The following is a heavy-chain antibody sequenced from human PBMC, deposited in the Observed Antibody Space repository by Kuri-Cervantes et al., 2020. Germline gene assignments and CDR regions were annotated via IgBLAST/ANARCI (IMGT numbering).Heavy chain of an antibody. CDR3: AHSEGARDWAFDI. CDR2: IYWDDDK. D-gene: IGHD3/OR15-3a*01. J-gene: IGHJ3*02. CDR1: GGSISSYC. Sequence: TLSLTCTVSGGSISSYCWSWIRQPAGEGLEWVALIYWDDDKRYGPSLKSRLTITKDTSKNQVVLTMTNMDPVDTATYYCAHSEGARDWAFDIWGQGTMVTVSS. V-gene: IGHV2-5*05.